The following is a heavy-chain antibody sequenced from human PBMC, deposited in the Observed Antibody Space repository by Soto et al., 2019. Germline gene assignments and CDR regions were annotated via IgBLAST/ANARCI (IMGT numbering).Heavy chain of an antibody. J-gene: IGHJ4*02. D-gene: IGHD3-16*01. CDR2: IYYSGST. CDR3: ARVSFGSRFDY. CDR1: GGSISSGDYY. Sequence: SDTLSLTCTVSGGSISSGDYYWSWIRQPPGKGLEWIGYIYYSGSTYYNPSLKSRVTISVDTSKNQFSLKLSSVTAADTAVYYCARVSFGSRFDYWGQGTLVTVSS. V-gene: IGHV4-30-4*02.